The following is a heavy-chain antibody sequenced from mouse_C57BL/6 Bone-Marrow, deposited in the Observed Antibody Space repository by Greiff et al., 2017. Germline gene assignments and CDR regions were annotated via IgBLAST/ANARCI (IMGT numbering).Heavy chain of an antibody. J-gene: IGHJ2*01. CDR1: GYTFTSYG. CDR2: IYPRSGNT. V-gene: IGHV1-81*01. D-gene: IGHD1-1*01. Sequence: VKLQESGAELARPGASVKLSCKASGYTFTSYGISWVKQRTGQGLEWIGEIYPRSGNTYYNEKFKGKATLTADKSSSTAYMELRSLTSEDSAVYFCAREKLITTVVPDYWGQGTTLTVSS. CDR3: AREKLITTVVPDY.